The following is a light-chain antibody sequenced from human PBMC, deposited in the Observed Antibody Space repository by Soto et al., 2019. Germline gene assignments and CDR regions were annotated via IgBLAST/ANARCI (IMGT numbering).Light chain of an antibody. J-gene: IGKJ5*01. CDR3: QQGDNSKIT. CDR2: GAS. Sequence: EIVLTQSPGTLSLSPGERATLSCRASQSVSSSYLAWYQQKPGQAPRLLISGASNRATGIPDRFSGSGSGTDFTLTISRLEPEDFAVYYCQQGDNSKITFGQGTRLEI. CDR1: QSVSSSY. V-gene: IGKV3-20*01.